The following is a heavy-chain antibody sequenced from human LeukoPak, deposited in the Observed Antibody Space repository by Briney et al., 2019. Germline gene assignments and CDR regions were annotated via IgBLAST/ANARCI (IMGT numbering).Heavy chain of an antibody. D-gene: IGHD2-21*01. J-gene: IGHJ5*02. CDR3: VRNSGELGA. Sequence: GGSLRLSCAAPGFTASNNYMSWVRRAAGKGLAWVALIYSAGGTYYADSVKGRFTISRDNSKNPLHLQMKSLRAEDTAVYYCVRNSGELGAWGQGTLVTVSS. CDR2: IYSAGGT. CDR1: GFTASNNY. V-gene: IGHV3-53*01.